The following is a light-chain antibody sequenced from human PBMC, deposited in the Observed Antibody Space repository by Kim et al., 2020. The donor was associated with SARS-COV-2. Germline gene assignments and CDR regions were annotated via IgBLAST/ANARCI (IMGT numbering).Light chain of an antibody. J-gene: IGKJ1*01. V-gene: IGKV1-39*01. CDR3: QQRHSTPRT. CDR2: AAS. CDR1: QSISSY. Sequence: GSVGDRVTNTCRTSQSISSYLNWSQQKPGKATKFLIYAASNLQRGDPSRFSGSGSGTDFTLTITSLQPEDFATYYCQQRHSTPRTFGQGTKVDIK.